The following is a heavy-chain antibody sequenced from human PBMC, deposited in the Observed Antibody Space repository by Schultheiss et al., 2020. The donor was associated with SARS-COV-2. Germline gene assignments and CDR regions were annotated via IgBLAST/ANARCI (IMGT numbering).Heavy chain of an antibody. Sequence: SETLSLTCAVYSGSFSGYYWSWIRQPPGKGLEWIGEINHSGSTNYNPSLKSRVTISVDTSKNQFSLKLSSVTAADTAVYYCARGHDFWKGYYYYYYGMDVWGQGTTVTVSS. CDR2: INHSGST. D-gene: IGHD3-3*01. CDR1: SGSFSGYY. CDR3: ARGHDFWKGYYYYYYGMDV. V-gene: IGHV4-34*01. J-gene: IGHJ6*02.